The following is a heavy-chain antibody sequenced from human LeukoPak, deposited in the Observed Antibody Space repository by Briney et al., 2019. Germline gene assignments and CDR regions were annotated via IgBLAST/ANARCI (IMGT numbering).Heavy chain of an antibody. D-gene: IGHD5-12*01. V-gene: IGHV3-21*01. Sequence: PGGSLRLSCAAPGITFSNYNMNWVRQAPGKGLEWVSSVSSSGRHMYYADSVKGRFTISRDNAKNSLYLQMNSLRAEDTAVCYCGRVKEASAFDIWGQGTMVTVSS. CDR1: GITFSNYN. J-gene: IGHJ3*02. CDR3: GRVKEASAFDI. CDR2: VSSSGRHM.